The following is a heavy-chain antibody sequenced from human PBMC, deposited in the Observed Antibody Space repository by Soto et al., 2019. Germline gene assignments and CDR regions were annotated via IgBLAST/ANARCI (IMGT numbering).Heavy chain of an antibody. J-gene: IGHJ4*02. CDR1: GFTFNDFE. D-gene: IGHD3-10*01. Sequence: EVQLLECGGGLVQPGGSLRLSCGVSGFTFNDFEMNWVRQAPGKGLEWLAYIDGSGTTKKYADSVRGRFTISRDNPNNSLFLQMSSLSAADTAMYYCARGFGGFNYWGQGTLVSVSS. CDR3: ARGFGGFNY. CDR2: IDGSGTTK. V-gene: IGHV3-48*03.